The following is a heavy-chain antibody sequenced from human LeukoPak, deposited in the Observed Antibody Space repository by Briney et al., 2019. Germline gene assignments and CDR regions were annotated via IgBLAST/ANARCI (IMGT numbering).Heavy chain of an antibody. D-gene: IGHD5-12*01. Sequence: GASVKVSCKASGYTFTSYYMHWVRQAPGQGLEWMGITNPSGGSTYYADSVKGRFTISRDNSKNTLYLQMNSLRAEDTAVYYCARDRYSGYDSPHYYYMDVWGKGTTVTISS. CDR2: TNPSGGST. CDR3: ARDRYSGYDSPHYYYMDV. J-gene: IGHJ6*03. V-gene: IGHV1-46*04. CDR1: GYTFTSYY.